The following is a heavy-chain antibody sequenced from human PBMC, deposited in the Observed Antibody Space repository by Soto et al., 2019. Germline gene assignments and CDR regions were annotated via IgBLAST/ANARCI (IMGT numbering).Heavy chain of an antibody. D-gene: IGHD4-4*01. CDR3: ARGSTGFDY. V-gene: IGHV3-53*01. CDR2: IYGGLTT. Sequence: GGSLRLSCAASGFTVSSNYMSWVRQAPGKGLEWVSVIYGGLTTYYADSVKGRFTISRDNSKNTLYLQMNSLRADDTAVYYCARGSTGFDYWGKGALVTVSS. CDR1: GFTVSSNY. J-gene: IGHJ4*02.